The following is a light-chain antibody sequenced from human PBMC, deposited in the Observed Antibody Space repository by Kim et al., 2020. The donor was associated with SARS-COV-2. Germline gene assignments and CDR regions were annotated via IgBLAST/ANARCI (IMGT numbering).Light chain of an antibody. CDR3: QSYDSSIVV. CDR1: SGSIASNY. V-gene: IGLV6-57*03. CDR2: EDN. Sequence: GQQVTISCTHSSGSIASNYVQWYQQRPGSAPTTVIYEDNQRPSGVPDRFSGSIDSSSNSASLTISGLKTEDEADYYCQSYDSSIVVFGGGTQLTVL. J-gene: IGLJ2*01.